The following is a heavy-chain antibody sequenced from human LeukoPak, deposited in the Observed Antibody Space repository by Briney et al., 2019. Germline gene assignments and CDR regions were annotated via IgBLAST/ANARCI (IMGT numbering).Heavy chain of an antibody. CDR1: GGTFSSYA. V-gene: IGHV1-69*04. CDR2: IIPILGIA. CDR3: ARADDYYYGMDV. J-gene: IGHJ6*02. Sequence: GASVKVSCKASGGTFSSYAISWVRQAPGQGLEWMGRIIPILGIANYAQKFQGRVTITADKSTSTAYMELSSLRSEDTAVYYCARADDYYYGMDVWGQGTTVTVSS.